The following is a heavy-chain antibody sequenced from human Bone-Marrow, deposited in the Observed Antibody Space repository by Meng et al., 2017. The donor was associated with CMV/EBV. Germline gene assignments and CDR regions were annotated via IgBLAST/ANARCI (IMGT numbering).Heavy chain of an antibody. CDR3: ARDPRNKGLDP. CDR2: INGPATAV. V-gene: IGHV3-11*01. Sequence: GESLKISCAASGFNFGGFYMVWVRQAPGKGLEWISHINGPATAVYYANSVKGRFTISRDNAQNSLYLQMDRLRVEDSAVYYCARDPRNKGLDPWGQGTLVTVSS. CDR1: GFNFGGFY. J-gene: IGHJ5*02.